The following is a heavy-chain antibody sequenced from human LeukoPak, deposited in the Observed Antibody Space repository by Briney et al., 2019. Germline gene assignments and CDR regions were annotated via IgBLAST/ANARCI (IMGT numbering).Heavy chain of an antibody. Sequence: GGSLRLSCAASGFAFHKYTMNWVRQAPGKGLEWVASISSGSSYIYYADSVKGRFTISRDNAKNSLFLKMNSPRAEDTSVTYCARVADDGSLDSWGQGTLVTVSS. V-gene: IGHV3-21*01. J-gene: IGHJ4*02. CDR1: GFAFHKYT. CDR2: ISSGSSYI. D-gene: IGHD1-1*01. CDR3: ARVADDGSLDS.